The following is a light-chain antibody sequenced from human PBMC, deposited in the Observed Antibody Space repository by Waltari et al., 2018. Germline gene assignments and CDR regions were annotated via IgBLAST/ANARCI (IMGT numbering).Light chain of an antibody. Sequence: QSALTQPASVSGSPGQSITISCGGTSSDIGIFNFVSWYQQHPGKAPKLRIYEVRNRPSGVSSRFSGSNAGDTASLTISGLQPDDEAIYYCSSYTTSNSLVVFGAGTTLTV. CDR2: EVR. CDR1: SSDIGIFNF. CDR3: SSYTTSNSLVV. J-gene: IGLJ2*01. V-gene: IGLV2-14*01.